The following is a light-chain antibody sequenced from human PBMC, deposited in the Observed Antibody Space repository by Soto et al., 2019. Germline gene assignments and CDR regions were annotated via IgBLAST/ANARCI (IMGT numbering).Light chain of an antibody. V-gene: IGLV1-40*01. CDR2: GIS. CDR3: KSYDGSVTGYV. J-gene: IGLJ1*01. Sequence: QSVLTQPPSVSGAPGQSVTISCTGSSSNFGAGFDVHWYQQLPGTAPKLLIYGISNRPSGVPDRSSGSKSGTSASLAITGLQAEDEAVYYCKSYDGSVTGYVFGTGTKVTVL. CDR1: SSNFGAGFD.